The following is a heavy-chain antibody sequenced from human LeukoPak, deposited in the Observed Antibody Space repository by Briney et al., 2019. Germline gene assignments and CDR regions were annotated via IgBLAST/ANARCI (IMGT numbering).Heavy chain of an antibody. CDR3: AKGRHSGYDLGPWDY. V-gene: IGHV3-23*01. Sequence: PGGSLRLSCAASGFTFSSYAMSWVRQAPGKGLEWVSAISGSGGSTYYADSVKGRFTISRDNSKNTLYLQMNSLRAEDTAVYYCAKGRHSGYDLGPWDYWGQGTLVTVSS. CDR2: ISGSGGST. D-gene: IGHD5-12*01. J-gene: IGHJ4*02. CDR1: GFTFSSYA.